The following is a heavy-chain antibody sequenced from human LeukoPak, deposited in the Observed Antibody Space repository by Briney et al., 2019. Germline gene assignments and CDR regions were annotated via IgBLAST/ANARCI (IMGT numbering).Heavy chain of an antibody. CDR2: INPNSGGT. Sequence: ASVKVSCKASGYTFTGYYMHWVRQAPGQGLEWMGRINPNSGGTNYAQKFQGRVTMTRDTSINTAYMDLSRLRSDDTAVYYCARGRNSVYYFNVVAPSYFDYWGQGTLVNVSS. CDR1: GYTFTGYY. D-gene: IGHD3-22*01. J-gene: IGHJ4*02. CDR3: ARGRNSVYYFNVVAPSYFDY. V-gene: IGHV1-2*06.